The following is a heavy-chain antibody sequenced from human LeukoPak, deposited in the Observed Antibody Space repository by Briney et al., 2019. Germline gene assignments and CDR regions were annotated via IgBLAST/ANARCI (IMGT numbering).Heavy chain of an antibody. CDR3: ARDELWSGSAVGY. V-gene: IGHV3-23*01. CDR1: GFTFSNYA. D-gene: IGHD3-3*01. J-gene: IGHJ4*02. Sequence: TGGSLRLSCAASGFTFSNYAMSWVRQAPGKGLEWVSAISGSDGSTNYADSVKGRFTISRDNSKNTLYLQMNSLRAEDTAVYYCARDELWSGSAVGYWGQGTLVTVSS. CDR2: ISGSDGST.